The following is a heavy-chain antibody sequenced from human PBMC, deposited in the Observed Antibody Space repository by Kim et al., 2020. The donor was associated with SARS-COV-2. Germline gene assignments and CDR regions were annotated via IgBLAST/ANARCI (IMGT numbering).Heavy chain of an antibody. V-gene: IGHV3-48*02. D-gene: IGHD3-22*01. Sequence: LSLTCAASGFIFTSYSMNWVRQAPGKGLEWVSYISGSGTDIYYADSVKGRFTISRDNAWNSLYLQMNSLRDEDAAIYYCARDLKGYYSVDYWGQGTLVTVSS. J-gene: IGHJ4*02. CDR2: ISGSGTDI. CDR1: GFIFTSYS. CDR3: ARDLKGYYSVDY.